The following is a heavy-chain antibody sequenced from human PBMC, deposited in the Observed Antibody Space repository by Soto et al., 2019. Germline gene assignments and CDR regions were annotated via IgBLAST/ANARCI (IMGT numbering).Heavy chain of an antibody. CDR3: AREEGSYNMGTFPFYYMDV. CDR1: GGTFTSDT. Sequence: QVQLVQSGPEVKKSGSSVKVSCKLSGGTFTSDTISWLRRAPGQGLEWMGRIIPILGTGNYAQKFQGRITITDDKSTNTGYMELRSLTSEDTAIYDCAREEGSYNMGTFPFYYMDVWGNGTTVTVSS. D-gene: IGHD3-10*01. CDR2: IIPILGTG. V-gene: IGHV1-69*08. J-gene: IGHJ6*03.